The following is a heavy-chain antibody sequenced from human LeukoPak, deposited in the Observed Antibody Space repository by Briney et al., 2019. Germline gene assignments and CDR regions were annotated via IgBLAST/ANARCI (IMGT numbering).Heavy chain of an antibody. CDR2: ISYDGSNK. CDR3: AREDSSGYFDY. CDR1: GFTFSSYA. D-gene: IGHD3-22*01. J-gene: IGHJ4*02. Sequence: QTGGSLRLSCAASGFTFSSYAMHWVRQAPGKGLEWVAVISYDGSNKYYADSVKGRFTISRDNSKNTLYLQMNSLRAEDTAVYYCAREDSSGYFDYWGQGTLVTVSS. V-gene: IGHV3-30-3*01.